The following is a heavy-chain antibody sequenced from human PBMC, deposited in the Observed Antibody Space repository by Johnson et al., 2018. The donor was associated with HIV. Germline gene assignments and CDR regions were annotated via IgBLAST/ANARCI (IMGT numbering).Heavy chain of an antibody. CDR1: GFTYSNYW. CDR2: INQDGTEK. V-gene: IGHV3-7*05. D-gene: IGHD6-19*01. J-gene: IGHJ3*02. CDR3: ARDRAGFDI. Sequence: VQLVESGGGLIQPGGSLRLSCAASGFTYSNYWMSWVRQVPGKGLEWVANINQDGTEKYYVDFVKGRFTISRDNAKNSLYLQVNTLTVEDTAVYYCARDRAGFDIWGQGTMVTVSS.